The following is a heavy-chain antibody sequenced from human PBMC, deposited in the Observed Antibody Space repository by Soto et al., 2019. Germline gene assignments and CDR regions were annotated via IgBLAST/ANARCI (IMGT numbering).Heavy chain of an antibody. CDR3: ARAVGYCSGGSCVGPMDV. Sequence: GGSLRLSCAASGFTFSSYAMHWVRQAPGKGLEWVAVISYDGSNKYYADSVKGRFTISRDNSKNTLYLQMNSLRAEDTAVYYCARAVGYCSGGSCVGPMDVWGQGTTVTVSS. V-gene: IGHV3-30-3*01. CDR2: ISYDGSNK. J-gene: IGHJ6*02. CDR1: GFTFSSYA. D-gene: IGHD2-15*01.